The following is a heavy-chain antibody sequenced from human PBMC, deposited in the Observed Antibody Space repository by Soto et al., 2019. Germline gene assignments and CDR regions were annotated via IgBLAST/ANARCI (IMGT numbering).Heavy chain of an antibody. Sequence: PGESLKISCNGSGYSFTSYWISWVRQMPGKGLEWMGRIDPSDSYTNYSPSFQGHVTISADKSISTAYLQWSSLKASDTAMYYCARHVAGGASVGAFDIWGQGTMVTVSS. CDR1: GYSFTSYW. CDR3: ARHVAGGASVGAFDI. CDR2: IDPSDSYT. V-gene: IGHV5-10-1*01. D-gene: IGHD2-21*01. J-gene: IGHJ3*02.